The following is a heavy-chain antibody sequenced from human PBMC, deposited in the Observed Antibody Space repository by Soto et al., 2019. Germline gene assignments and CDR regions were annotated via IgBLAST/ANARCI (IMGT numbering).Heavy chain of an antibody. CDR3: AKDKHYYDSSGIAEYFQH. D-gene: IGHD3-22*01. CDR1: GFTFSSYA. V-gene: IGHV3-23*01. J-gene: IGHJ1*01. Sequence: AVGSLRLSCAASGFTFSSYAMSWVRQAPGKGLEWVSAISGSGGSTYYADSVKGRFTISRDNSKNTLYLQMNSLRAEDTAVYYCAKDKHYYDSSGIAEYFQHWGQGTLVTVSS. CDR2: ISGSGGST.